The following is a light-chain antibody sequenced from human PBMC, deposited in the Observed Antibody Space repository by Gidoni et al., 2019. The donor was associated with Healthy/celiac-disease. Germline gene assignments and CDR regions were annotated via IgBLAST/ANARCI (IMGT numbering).Light chain of an antibody. CDR2: DAS. J-gene: IGKJ4*01. CDR1: QDISNY. V-gene: IGKV1-33*01. Sequence: IQLTHPPSSLSASVGHRVTITCQANQDISNYLICYQQKPGKAPKLLIYDASNLENGFPSRFSGSGSGTAFTFTIRSLQPEDIATYYCQQYDNLPLTFGGGTKVEIK. CDR3: QQYDNLPLT.